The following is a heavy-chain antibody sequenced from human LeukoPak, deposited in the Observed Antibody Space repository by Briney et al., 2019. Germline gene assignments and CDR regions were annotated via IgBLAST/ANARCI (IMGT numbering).Heavy chain of an antibody. CDR2: ISSGGSSP. J-gene: IGHJ4*02. CDR3: AKDPRAVVTSYFDC. V-gene: IGHV3-23*01. Sequence: PGGSLRLSCAASGFTFSSYAMSWVRQAPGKGLEWVSAISSGGSSPYYADSVRGRFTISRDDSKNTVYLLMNSLRADDTAVYYCAKDPRAVVTSYFDCWGQGTLVTVSS. CDR1: GFTFSSYA. D-gene: IGHD4-23*01.